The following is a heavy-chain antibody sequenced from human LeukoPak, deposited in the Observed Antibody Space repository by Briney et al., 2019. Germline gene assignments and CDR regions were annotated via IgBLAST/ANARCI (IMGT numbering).Heavy chain of an antibody. V-gene: IGHV3-30*03. CDR3: ASDGIAVDRGIGYFDY. Sequence: GGSLRLSCAASGFTFSSYGMHWVRQAPGKGLEWVAVITYDGSEKYYGDSVKGRFTISRDNSENTLYLQMNSLRAEDTALYYCASDGIAVDRGIGYFDYWGQGTLVTVSS. CDR1: GFTFSSYG. D-gene: IGHD6-13*01. CDR2: ITYDGSEK. J-gene: IGHJ4*02.